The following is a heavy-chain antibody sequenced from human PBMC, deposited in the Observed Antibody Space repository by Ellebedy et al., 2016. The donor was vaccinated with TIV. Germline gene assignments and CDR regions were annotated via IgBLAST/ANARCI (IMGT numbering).Heavy chain of an antibody. CDR1: GYTFTTYY. CDR2: IYPSAGST. D-gene: IGHD4-23*01. J-gene: IGHJ3*02. Sequence: AASVKVSCKASGYTFTTYYIHWVRQAPGQGLEWMGVIYPSAGSTNYAQKFQGRVTFTRDTSTSTVYMDLSSLRSEDTAVYYCARGVTESGNDAFDIWGQGTVVTVSS. CDR3: ARGVTESGNDAFDI. V-gene: IGHV1-46*01.